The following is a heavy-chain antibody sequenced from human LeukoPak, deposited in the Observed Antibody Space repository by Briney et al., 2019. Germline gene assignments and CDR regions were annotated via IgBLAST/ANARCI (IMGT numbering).Heavy chain of an antibody. Sequence: ASVKVSCKASGGTFSSYAISWVRQAPGQGLEWMGGIIPIFGTASYAQKFQGRVTITADESTSTAYMELSSLRSEDTAVYYCARVVVVVAATLKYGNGMDVWGQGTTVTVSS. CDR3: ARVVVVVAATLKYGNGMDV. J-gene: IGHJ6*02. CDR1: GGTFSSYA. CDR2: IIPIFGTA. V-gene: IGHV1-69*13. D-gene: IGHD2-15*01.